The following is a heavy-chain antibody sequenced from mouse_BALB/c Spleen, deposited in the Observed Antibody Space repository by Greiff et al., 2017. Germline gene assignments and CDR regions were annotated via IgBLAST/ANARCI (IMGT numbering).Heavy chain of an antibody. V-gene: IGHV5-17*02. CDR2: ISSGSSTI. CDR1: GFTFSSFG. Sequence: EVKLMESGGGLVQPGGSRKLSCAASGFTFSSFGMHWVRQAPEKGLEWVAYISSGSSTIYYADTVKGRFTISRDNPKNTLFLQMTSLRSEDTAMYYSARDWYFDVWGAGTTVTVSS. CDR3: ARDWYFDV. J-gene: IGHJ1*01.